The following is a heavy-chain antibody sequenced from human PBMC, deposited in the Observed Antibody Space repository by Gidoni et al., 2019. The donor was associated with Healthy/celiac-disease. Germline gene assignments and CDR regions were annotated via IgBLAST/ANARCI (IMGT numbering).Heavy chain of an antibody. CDR3: ARDHEYDILTGSNWFDP. V-gene: IGHV1-18*01. D-gene: IGHD3-9*01. CDR1: GYTFTSYG. Sequence: QVQLVQSGAEVKKPGASVKVSCKASGYTFTSYGISWVRQAPGQGLEWMGWISAYNGNTNYAQKLQGRVTMTTDTSTSTAYMELRSLRSDDTAVYYCARDHEYDILTGSNWFDPWGQGTLVTVSS. CDR2: ISAYNGNT. J-gene: IGHJ5*02.